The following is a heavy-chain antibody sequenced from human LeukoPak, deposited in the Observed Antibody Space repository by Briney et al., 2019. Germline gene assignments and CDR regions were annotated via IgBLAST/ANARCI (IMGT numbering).Heavy chain of an antibody. Sequence: ASVKVSCKASGGTFSSLTINWVRQAPGQGLEWMGGIIPIFGRANYAQEFQGRVTITADDSTSTAYMELSSLRSEDTAVYYCADLVYCSSSSCYEPFNQTWGQGTLVTVSP. CDR2: IIPIFGRA. J-gene: IGHJ4*02. CDR3: ADLVYCSSSSCYEPFNQT. D-gene: IGHD2-2*01. CDR1: GGTFSSLT. V-gene: IGHV1-69*13.